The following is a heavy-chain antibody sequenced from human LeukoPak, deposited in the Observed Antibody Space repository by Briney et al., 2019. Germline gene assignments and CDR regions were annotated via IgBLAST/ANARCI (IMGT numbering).Heavy chain of an antibody. CDR3: ARGAKFRSYGSGTYYTSLPFDP. D-gene: IGHD3-10*01. J-gene: IGHJ5*02. CDR1: GYTFTSYV. V-gene: IGHV1-3*03. Sequence: ASVKVSCKASGYTFTSYVMHWVRQAPGQRLEWMGCINDGSGNTKYSQEFQGRVTITRDTSASTAYMELCSLRSEDMAVYYCARGAKFRSYGSGTYYTSLPFDPWGQGTLVTVSS. CDR2: INDGSGNT.